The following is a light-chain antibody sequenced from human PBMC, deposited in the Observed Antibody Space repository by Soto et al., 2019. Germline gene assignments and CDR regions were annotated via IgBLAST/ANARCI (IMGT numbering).Light chain of an antibody. CDR1: SNAVGGYTY. CDR3: CSYAGSRV. Sequence: QSALTQPRSVSGSPGQSVTISCTGSSNAVGGYTYISWYQQHPGKAPKRIIYDMTKRPSGVPDRFSGSESGNTASLTISGLQAEDEADYYCCSYAGSRVFGGGTQLTVL. CDR2: DMT. J-gene: IGLJ3*02. V-gene: IGLV2-11*01.